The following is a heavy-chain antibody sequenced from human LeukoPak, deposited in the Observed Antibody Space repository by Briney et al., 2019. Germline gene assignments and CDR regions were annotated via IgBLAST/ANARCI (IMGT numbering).Heavy chain of an antibody. D-gene: IGHD3-22*01. CDR3: ARDIDEGSGYYDY. CDR1: GFTPSSFW. J-gene: IGHJ4*02. CDR2: IKQDGSKK. Sequence: GGSLTLSCAASGFTPSSFWMCWVRPALGEGLEWVANIKQDGSKKNYVGSVKGRFTISRDNTKNSLYLQMNSLSPEDTAVYYCARDIDEGSGYYDYWGQGTLVTVSS. V-gene: IGHV3-7*01.